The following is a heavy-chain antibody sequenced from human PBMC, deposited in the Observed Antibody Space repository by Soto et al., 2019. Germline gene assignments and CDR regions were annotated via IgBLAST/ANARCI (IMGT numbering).Heavy chain of an antibody. CDR1: RFTFSDYY. Sequence: GGSLRLSCAASRFTFSDYYMSWIRQAPGKGLEWVSYISSSSSYTNYADSVKGRFTISRDNAKNSLYLQMNSLRAEDTAVYYCARGYYDSSGYTGFDYWGQGTLVTVSS. CDR2: ISSSSSYT. D-gene: IGHD3-22*01. V-gene: IGHV3-11*06. J-gene: IGHJ4*02. CDR3: ARGYYDSSGYTGFDY.